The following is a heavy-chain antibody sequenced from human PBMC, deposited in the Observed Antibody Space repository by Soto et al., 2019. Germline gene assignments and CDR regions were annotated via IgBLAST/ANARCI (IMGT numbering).Heavy chain of an antibody. Sequence: SETLSLTCTVSGGSISSYYWSWIRQPPGKGLEWIGYIYYSGSTNYNPSLKSRVTISVDTSKNQFSLKLSSVTAADTAVYYCARDDDWNGYIYWGQGTLVTVSS. J-gene: IGHJ4*02. CDR3: ARDDDWNGYIY. V-gene: IGHV4-59*01. D-gene: IGHD1-1*01. CDR2: IYYSGST. CDR1: GGSISSYY.